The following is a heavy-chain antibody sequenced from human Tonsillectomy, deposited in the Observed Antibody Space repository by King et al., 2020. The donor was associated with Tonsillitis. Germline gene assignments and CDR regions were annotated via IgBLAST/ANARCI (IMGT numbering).Heavy chain of an antibody. V-gene: IGHV1-2*02. D-gene: IGHD2-8*01. CDR1: GYTFSGYY. Sequence: QLVQSGAEVKKPGASVKGSCKASGYTFSGYYMHWVRQAPGQGLEWMGWINPNSAGTNYAQKFQGRVTLTRDTSISTAYMERSRLGSDDTAVYYCARDYCTNGVCSWFDPWGQGTLVTVSS. CDR3: ARDYCTNGVCSWFDP. CDR2: INPNSAGT. J-gene: IGHJ5*02.